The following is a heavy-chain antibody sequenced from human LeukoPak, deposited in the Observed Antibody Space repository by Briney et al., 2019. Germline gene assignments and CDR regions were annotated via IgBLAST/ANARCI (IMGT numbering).Heavy chain of an antibody. Sequence: GGSLRLSCAASGFTFSNHGMNWVRQAPGKGLEWVSGISPSGDITYYADSVKGRFTISRDNSKNTLYPEVISLTAEDTTVYYCAKDDAWLRFGEWSQGTLVTVSS. CDR3: AKDDAWLRFGE. J-gene: IGHJ4*02. CDR1: GFTFSNHG. V-gene: IGHV3-23*01. D-gene: IGHD3-10*01. CDR2: ISPSGDIT.